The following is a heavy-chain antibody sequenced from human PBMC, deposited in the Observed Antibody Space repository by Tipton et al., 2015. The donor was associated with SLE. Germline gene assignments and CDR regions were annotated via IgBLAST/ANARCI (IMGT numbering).Heavy chain of an antibody. D-gene: IGHD6-19*01. CDR2: MWYENGGNK. CDR3: AKNRIGSGYYFDY. Sequence: SLRLSCEASGFSFSSFDMHWVRQAPGKGLEWVAVMWYENGGNKYYADSVKGRFAISRDNSKNTLYLQMNSLRAEDTAVYYCAKNRIGSGYYFDYWGQGTLVTVSS. J-gene: IGHJ4*02. V-gene: IGHV3-30*18. CDR1: GFSFSSFD.